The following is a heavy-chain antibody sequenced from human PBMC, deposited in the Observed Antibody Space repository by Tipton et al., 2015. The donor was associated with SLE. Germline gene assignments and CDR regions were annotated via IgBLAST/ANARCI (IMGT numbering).Heavy chain of an antibody. J-gene: IGHJ4*02. CDR1: GGSFSGYY. D-gene: IGHD6-6*01. CDR3: ARGLIAARPFGY. CDR2: INHSGST. V-gene: IGHV4-34*01. Sequence: LRLSCAVYGGSFSGYYWSWIRQPPGKGLEWIGEINHSGSTNYNPSLKSRVTISVDTSKNQFSLKLSSVTAAGTAVYYCARGLIAARPFGYWGQGTLVTVSS.